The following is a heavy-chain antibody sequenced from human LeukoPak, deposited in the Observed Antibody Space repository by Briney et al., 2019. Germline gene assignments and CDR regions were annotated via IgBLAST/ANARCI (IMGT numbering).Heavy chain of an antibody. J-gene: IGHJ4*02. D-gene: IGHD3-22*01. CDR3: ATRGRDMIVADPFDY. CDR1: GGSISSYY. Sequence: SETLSLTCTVSGGSISSYYWSWIRQPPGKGLEWIGYIYYSGSTNYNPSLKSRVTISVDTSKNQFSLKLSSVTAADTAVYYCATRGRDMIVADPFDYWGQGTLVTVSS. V-gene: IGHV4-59*08. CDR2: IYYSGST.